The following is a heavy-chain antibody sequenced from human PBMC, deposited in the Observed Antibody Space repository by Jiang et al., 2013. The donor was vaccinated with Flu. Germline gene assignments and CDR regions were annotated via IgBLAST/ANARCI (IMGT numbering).Heavy chain of an antibody. V-gene: IGHV1-3*01. Sequence: QNFQGRVTITRDTSASTVYMELNSLRFEDTAVYYCARGQQLAPFDYWGQGTLVTVSS. D-gene: IGHD6-13*01. J-gene: IGHJ4*02. CDR3: ARGQQLAPFDY.